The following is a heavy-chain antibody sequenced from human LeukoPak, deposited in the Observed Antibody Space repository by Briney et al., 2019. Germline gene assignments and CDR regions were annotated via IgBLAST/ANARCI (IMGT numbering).Heavy chain of an antibody. CDR2: ISGSGVK. D-gene: IGHD3-10*01. V-gene: IGHV3-23*01. J-gene: IGHJ3*02. Sequence: GGSLRLSCAASGFTFSTSAMTWVRQAPGKGLEWVSGISGSGVKDYADSVKGRFTISRDNSKNTLYLQMNSLRAEDTAVYYCARGGGDDAFDIWGQGTMVTVSS. CDR1: GFTFSTSA. CDR3: ARGGGDDAFDI.